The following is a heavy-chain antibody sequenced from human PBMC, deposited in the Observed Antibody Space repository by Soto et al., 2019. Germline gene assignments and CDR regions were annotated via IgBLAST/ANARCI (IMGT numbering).Heavy chain of an antibody. CDR2: IRYDGSNK. Sequence: GGSLRLSCAASGFTFSSYGMHWVRQAPGKGLEWVAVIRYDGSNKYYADSVKGRFTISRDNSKNTLYLKMNSLRAEDTAVYYCARDRSPACLTNYYDFWSGYYFPFDYWGQGTLVTVS. CDR3: ARDRSPACLTNYYDFWSGYYFPFDY. D-gene: IGHD3-3*01. CDR1: GFTFSSYG. J-gene: IGHJ4*02. V-gene: IGHV3-33*01.